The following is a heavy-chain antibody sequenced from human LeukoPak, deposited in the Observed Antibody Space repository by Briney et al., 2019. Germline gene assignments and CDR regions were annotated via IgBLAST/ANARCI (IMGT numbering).Heavy chain of an antibody. J-gene: IGHJ4*02. V-gene: IGHV4-34*01. D-gene: IGHD3-22*01. CDR3: ARWYRGYYPRPYFDY. Sequence: SETLSLTCAVYGGSFSGYYWSWIRQPPGKGLEWIGEIHHSGSPNYTPSLKSRVTIFVDTSKNPFSLKLSSVTAADTAVYYWARWYRGYYPRPYFDYWGQGTLVTVSS. CDR1: GGSFSGYY. CDR2: IHHSGSP.